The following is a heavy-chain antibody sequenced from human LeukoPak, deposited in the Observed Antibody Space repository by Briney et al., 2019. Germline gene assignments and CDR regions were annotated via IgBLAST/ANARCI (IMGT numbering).Heavy chain of an antibody. J-gene: IGHJ4*02. CDR1: GFTFSSYA. CDR3: AKALHLVVITTGPFDY. V-gene: IGHV3-23*01. Sequence: GGSLRLSCAASGFTFSSYAMSWVRQAPGKGLEWVSAISGSGGSTYYADSVKGRFTISRDKSKNTLYLQMNSLRAEDTAVYYCAKALHLVVITTGPFDYWGQGTLVTVSS. CDR2: ISGSGGST. D-gene: IGHD3-22*01.